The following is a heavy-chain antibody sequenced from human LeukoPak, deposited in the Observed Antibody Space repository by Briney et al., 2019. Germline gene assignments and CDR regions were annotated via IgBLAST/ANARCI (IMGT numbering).Heavy chain of an antibody. CDR2: IIPIFGTA. Sequence: SVKVSCKASGGTFSSYAISWVRLAPGQGLEWMGGIIPIFGTANYAQKFQGRVTITTDESTSTAYMELSSLRSEDTAVYYCARRVNCGGDCYGDHFDYWGQGTLVTVSS. V-gene: IGHV1-69*05. J-gene: IGHJ4*02. CDR1: GGTFSSYA. CDR3: ARRVNCGGDCYGDHFDY. D-gene: IGHD2-21*02.